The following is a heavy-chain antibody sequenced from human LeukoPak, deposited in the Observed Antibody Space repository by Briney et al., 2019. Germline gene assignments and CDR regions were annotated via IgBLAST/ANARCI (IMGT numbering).Heavy chain of an antibody. J-gene: IGHJ4*02. CDR1: GFIFSDHY. D-gene: IGHD1-26*01. CDR3: TDMGAGGHY. Sequence: GGSLRLSCAGSGFIFSDHYMDWVRQAPGKGLEWLAQIRNKANSYTTFYAASVQGRFTISRDDSQSSLYLQMNSLKTEDTAVYYCTDMGAGGHYWGQGTLVTVSS. V-gene: IGHV3-72*01. CDR2: IRNKANSYTT.